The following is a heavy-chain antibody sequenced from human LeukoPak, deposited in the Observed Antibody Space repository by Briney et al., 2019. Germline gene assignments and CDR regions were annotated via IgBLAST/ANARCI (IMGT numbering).Heavy chain of an antibody. CDR2: IKQDGSEK. CDR3: ARGNSWDYDILTGYPNY. CDR1: GGSISSYY. V-gene: IGHV3-7*01. J-gene: IGHJ4*02. Sequence: PSETLSLTCTVSGGSISSYYWSWIRQPPGKGLEWVANIKQDGSEKYYVDSVKGRFTISRDNAKNSLYLQMNSLRAEDTAVYYCARGNSWDYDILTGYPNYWGQGTLVTVSS. D-gene: IGHD3-9*01.